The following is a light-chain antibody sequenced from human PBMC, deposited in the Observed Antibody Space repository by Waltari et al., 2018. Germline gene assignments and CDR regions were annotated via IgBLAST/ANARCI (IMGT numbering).Light chain of an antibody. CDR2: EVS. CDR3: TSYTRSNTWV. CDR1: SSDIGDYNF. V-gene: IGLV2-14*01. Sequence: QSALTQPASVSGSPGQSITISCTGTSSDIGDYNFVSWYHQFPGKAPKLMIYEVSNRPLGVSNRFSGSKSGNTASLTISGLQAEDEADYYCTSYTRSNTWVFGGGTKVTVL. J-gene: IGLJ3*02.